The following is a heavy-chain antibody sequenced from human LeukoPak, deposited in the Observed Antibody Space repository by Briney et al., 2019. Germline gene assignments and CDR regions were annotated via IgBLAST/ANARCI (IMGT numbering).Heavy chain of an antibody. V-gene: IGHV4-59*01. Sequence: PSETLSLTCTVSGGSISSYYWSWIRQPPGKGLEWIGYIYYSGSTNYNPSLESRVTISVDTSKNQFSLKLSSVTAADTAVYYCARGYSYGYRLFDYWGQGTLVTVSS. CDR2: IYYSGST. CDR3: ARGYSYGYRLFDY. J-gene: IGHJ4*02. CDR1: GGSISSYY. D-gene: IGHD5-18*01.